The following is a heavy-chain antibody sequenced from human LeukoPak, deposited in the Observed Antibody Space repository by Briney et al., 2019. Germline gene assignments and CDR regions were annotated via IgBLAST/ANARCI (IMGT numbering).Heavy chain of an antibody. Sequence: GGSLRLSCAASEFTFSNYAMSWVRQAPGKGLEWVSALSGSGSSTYYADSVKGRFTISRDNSKNTLSLQVSSLRAEDTAVYYCAKTSGYDSLCYFDLWGRGTPVTVSS. D-gene: IGHD5-12*01. CDR2: LSGSGSST. CDR1: EFTFSNYA. V-gene: IGHV3-23*01. J-gene: IGHJ2*01. CDR3: AKTSGYDSLCYFDL.